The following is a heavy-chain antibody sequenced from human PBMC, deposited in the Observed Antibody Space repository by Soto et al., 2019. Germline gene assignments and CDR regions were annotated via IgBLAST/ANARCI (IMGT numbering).Heavy chain of an antibody. CDR2: TYYRSKWYN. D-gene: IGHD3-10*01. CDR3: AREAILWFGEFYYYGMDV. Sequence: SQTLSLTCAISGYSVSSNSAAWNWIRQSPSRGLEWLGRTYYRSKWYNDYAVSVKSRITINPDTSKNQFSLQLNSVTPEDTAVYYCAREAILWFGEFYYYGMDVWGQGTTVTVSS. CDR1: GYSVSSNSAA. V-gene: IGHV6-1*01. J-gene: IGHJ6*02.